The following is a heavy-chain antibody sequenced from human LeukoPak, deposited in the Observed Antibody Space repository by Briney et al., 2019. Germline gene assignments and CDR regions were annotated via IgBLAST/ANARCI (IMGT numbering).Heavy chain of an antibody. J-gene: IGHJ5*01. CDR2: IYSDGGT. V-gene: IGHV3-66*02. CDR3: ARDGGFGGPGGDNWFDS. Sequence: GGSLRLSCASSGFIVSAKYMSWVRQGPGKGLDWISSIYSDGGTNYADSVKGRFTISRDNSKNTLYLQMNSLRPEDTAVYYCARDGGFGGPGGDNWFDSWGQGALVTVSS. D-gene: IGHD3-16*01. CDR1: GFIVSAKY.